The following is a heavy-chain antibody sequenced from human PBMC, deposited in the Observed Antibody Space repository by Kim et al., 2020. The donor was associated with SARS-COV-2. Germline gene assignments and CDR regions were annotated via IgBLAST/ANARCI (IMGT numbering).Heavy chain of an antibody. Sequence: GGSLRLSCSASGLTFSSYAMSWVRQAPGKGLEWVTGISGSGGGTYYADSVKGRFTISRDNSKNTLYLQMNSLRAEDTAVYYCANYDSGNSYAFDIWGQGTMVTVSS. CDR1: GLTFSSYA. CDR2: ISGSGGGT. D-gene: IGHD3-10*01. V-gene: IGHV3-23*01. CDR3: ANYDSGNSYAFDI. J-gene: IGHJ3*02.